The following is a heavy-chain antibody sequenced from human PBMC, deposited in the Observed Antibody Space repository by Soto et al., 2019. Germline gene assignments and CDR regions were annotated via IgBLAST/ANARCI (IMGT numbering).Heavy chain of an antibody. CDR2: ISHHGLKE. CDR3: AKDWVGGSNKYYFEY. D-gene: IGHD1-26*01. Sequence: GGSLRLSCVASGFTFRDYGMHWVRQAPGEGLEWVAGISHHGLKEHYADSVKGRFTISRDNSKKTVYLQLNSLRGDDTAVYYCAKDWVGGSNKYYFEYWGQGTLVTVSS. CDR1: GFTFRDYG. V-gene: IGHV3-30*18. J-gene: IGHJ4*02.